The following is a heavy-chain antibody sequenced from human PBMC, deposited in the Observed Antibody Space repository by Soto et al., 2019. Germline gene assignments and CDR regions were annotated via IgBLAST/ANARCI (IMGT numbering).Heavy chain of an antibody. CDR2: IIPIFGTA. CDR1: GGTFSSYA. Sequence: SGKVSCKASGGTFSSYAISWVRQAPGQGLEWMGGIIPIFGTANYAQKFQGRVTITADKSTSTAYMELSSLRSEDTAVYYCATDSSGMTFNYWGQGTLVTVSS. J-gene: IGHJ4*02. CDR3: ATDSSGMTFNY. D-gene: IGHD3-22*01. V-gene: IGHV1-69*06.